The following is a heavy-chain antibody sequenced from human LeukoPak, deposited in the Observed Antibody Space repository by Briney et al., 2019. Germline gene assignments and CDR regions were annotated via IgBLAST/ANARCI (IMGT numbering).Heavy chain of an antibody. J-gene: IGHJ5*02. V-gene: IGHV3-66*04. CDR1: GFTVSSNY. CDR2: IYSGGST. CDR3: ARQIRWLRYWFDP. Sequence: GGSLRLSCAASGFTVSSNYMSWVRQAPGKGLEWVSVIYSGGSTYYADSVKGRFTISRDNSKNTLYLQMNSLRAEDTAVYYCARQIRWLRYWFDPWGQGTLVTVSS. D-gene: IGHD5-12*01.